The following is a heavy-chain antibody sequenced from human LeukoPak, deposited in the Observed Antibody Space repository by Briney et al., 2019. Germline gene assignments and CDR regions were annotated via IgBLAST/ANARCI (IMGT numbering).Heavy chain of an antibody. CDR2: INPNSGGT. D-gene: IGHD1-26*01. V-gene: IGHV1-2*02. Sequence: GASVKVSCKASGYTFTGYYMHWVRQAPGQGLEWMGWINPNSGGTNYAQKFQGRVTMTRDTSISTAYLQWSSLKASDTAMYYCARHPWAYSGSYSWGQGTLVTVSS. CDR3: ARHPWAYSGSYS. CDR1: GYTFTGYY. J-gene: IGHJ4*02.